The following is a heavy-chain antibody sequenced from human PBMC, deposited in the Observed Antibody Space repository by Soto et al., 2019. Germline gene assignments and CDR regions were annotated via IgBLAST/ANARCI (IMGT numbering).Heavy chain of an antibody. CDR3: ASRSLRLTYYYDSSVHGPFDY. Sequence: QVQLVQSGAEVKKPGSSVKVSCKASGGTFSSYAISWVRQAPGQGLEWMGGIIPIFGTANYAQKFQGRVTITADESTSTAYMELSSLRSEDTAVYYCASRSLRLTYYYDSSVHGPFDYWGQGTLVTVSS. D-gene: IGHD3-22*01. CDR2: IIPIFGTA. V-gene: IGHV1-69*01. CDR1: GGTFSSYA. J-gene: IGHJ4*02.